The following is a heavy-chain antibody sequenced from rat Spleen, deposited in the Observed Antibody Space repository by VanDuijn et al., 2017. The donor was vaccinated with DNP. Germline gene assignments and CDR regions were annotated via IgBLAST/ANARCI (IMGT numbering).Heavy chain of an antibody. CDR2: ISSGGGTT. CDR1: GFTFSDYY. D-gene: IGHD1-12*02. V-gene: IGHV5-25*01. Sequence: EVKLVESGGGLVQPGRSLKLSCAASGFTFSDYYMAWVRQAPTKGLEWVATISSGGGTTYYRDSVKGRFTISRDNGKSTLYLQMDSLRSEDTATYYCARPDYSDGSYYYGWFAYWGQGTLVTVSS. CDR3: ARPDYSDGSYYYGWFAY. J-gene: IGHJ3*01.